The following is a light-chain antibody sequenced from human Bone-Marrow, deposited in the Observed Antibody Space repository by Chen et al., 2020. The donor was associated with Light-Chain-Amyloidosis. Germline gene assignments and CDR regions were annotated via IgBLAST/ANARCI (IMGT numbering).Light chain of an antibody. CDR1: DLPTKY. Sequence: YQMTQPPPVSVPPGQTARITCSGDDLPTKYAYWYQQKPGQAPVLVIHRDTERPSGISERFSGSISGTTATLTISGVQAEDEADYHCQSADSSGTYEVIFGGGTKLTVL. CDR3: QSADSSGTYEVI. J-gene: IGLJ2*01. CDR2: RDT. V-gene: IGLV3-25*03.